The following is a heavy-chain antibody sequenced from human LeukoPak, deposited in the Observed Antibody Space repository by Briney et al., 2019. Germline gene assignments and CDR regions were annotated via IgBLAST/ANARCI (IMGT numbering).Heavy chain of an antibody. CDR1: GFTFSSYA. CDR2: ISGSGGST. Sequence: GGSLRLSCAASGFTFSSYAMSWVRQDPGKGLEWVSAISGSGGSTYYADSVKGRFTISRDNSKNTLYLQMNSLRAEDTAVYYCAKYSRKTNEGSVYDILTGHLDYWGQGTLVTVSS. D-gene: IGHD3-9*01. J-gene: IGHJ4*02. CDR3: AKYSRKTNEGSVYDILTGHLDY. V-gene: IGHV3-23*01.